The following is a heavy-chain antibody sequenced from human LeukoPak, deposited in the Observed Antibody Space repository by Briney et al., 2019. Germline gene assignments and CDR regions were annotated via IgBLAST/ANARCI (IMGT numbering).Heavy chain of an antibody. CDR3: ARIHDSSGYYPYYFDY. D-gene: IGHD3-22*01. CDR1: GYTFTSYY. CDR2: IIPIFGTA. J-gene: IGHJ4*02. Sequence: SVKVSCKASGYTFTSYYMHWVRQAPGQGLEWMGGIIPIFGTANYAQKFQGRVTITADESTSTAYMELSSLRSEDTAVYYCARIHDSSGYYPYYFDYWGQGTLVTVSS. V-gene: IGHV1-69*13.